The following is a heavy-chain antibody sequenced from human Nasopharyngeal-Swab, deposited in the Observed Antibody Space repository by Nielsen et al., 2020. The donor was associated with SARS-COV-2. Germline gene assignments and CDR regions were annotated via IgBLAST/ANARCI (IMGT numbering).Heavy chain of an antibody. D-gene: IGHD3-3*01. Sequence: ASVKVSCKVSGYTLTELSMHWVRQAPGKGLEGMGGFDPEDGETIYAQKFQGRVTMTEDTSTDTAYMELSGLRSEDTAVYYCATSTPLVRSAWFDPWGQGTLVTVSS. CDR2: FDPEDGET. CDR3: ATSTPLVRSAWFDP. CDR1: GYTLTELS. V-gene: IGHV1-24*01. J-gene: IGHJ5*02.